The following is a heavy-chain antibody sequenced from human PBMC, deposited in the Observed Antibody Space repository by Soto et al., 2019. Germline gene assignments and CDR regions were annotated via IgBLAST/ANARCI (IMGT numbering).Heavy chain of an antibody. CDR3: ARDLHWAFDY. Sequence: EVQLVESGGGLVQPGGSLRLSCAASGFSFSSYTMNWVRQAPGKGLEWISYISGGGSVKCYADSVKGRFSISSDNAENLLYLQMHSLSDEDTGVYYCARDLHWAFDYWGQGTLVTVSS. V-gene: IGHV3-48*02. D-gene: IGHD7-27*01. CDR2: ISGGGSVK. J-gene: IGHJ4*02. CDR1: GFSFSSYT.